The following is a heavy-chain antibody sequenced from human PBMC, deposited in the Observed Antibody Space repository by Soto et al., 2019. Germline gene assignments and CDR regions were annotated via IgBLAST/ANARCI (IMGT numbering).Heavy chain of an antibody. J-gene: IGHJ3*02. D-gene: IGHD3-9*01. V-gene: IGHV1-2*02. Sequence: ASVKVSCKASGYIFTGYYIQWVRQAPGQGLEWMGWINTKTGGTKYAQKFQGRVTMTRDTSINTAYMEVSRLRSDDTAVYYCATDKVAFDMWGQGTLVTVSS. CDR3: ATDKVAFDM. CDR1: GYIFTGYY. CDR2: INTKTGGT.